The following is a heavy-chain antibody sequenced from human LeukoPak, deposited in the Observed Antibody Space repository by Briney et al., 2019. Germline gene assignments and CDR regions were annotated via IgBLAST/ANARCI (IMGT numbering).Heavy chain of an antibody. D-gene: IGHD2/OR15-2a*01. CDR1: GFTFRSYW. V-gene: IGHV3-7*01. J-gene: IGHJ4*02. CDR2: INQEASRT. CDR3: AKYLSRAFDS. Sequence: GGSLRLSCAASGFTFRSYWMSWVRQAPGKGLEWLGHINQEASRTDHADSVQGRFTISRDNSRNLLYLHMSSLRAEDTAVYYCAKYLSRAFDSWGQGILVSVSS.